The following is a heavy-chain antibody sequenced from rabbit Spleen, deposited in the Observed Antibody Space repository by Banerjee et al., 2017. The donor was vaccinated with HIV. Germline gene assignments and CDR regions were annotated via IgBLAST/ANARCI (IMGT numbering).Heavy chain of an antibody. V-gene: IGHV1S45*01. CDR1: GFSLNNNYV. J-gene: IGHJ6*01. CDR3: ARDTGTSFSSYGMDL. D-gene: IGHD7-1*01. Sequence: QEQLVESGGGLVQPEGSLTLTCTASGFSLNNNYVMCWVRQAPGKGLEWISCIAGDSSGFTYSATWAKGRFTCSKTSSTTVTLQMTSLTVADTATYFCARDTGTSFSSYGMDLWGPGTLVTVS. CDR2: IAGDSSGFT.